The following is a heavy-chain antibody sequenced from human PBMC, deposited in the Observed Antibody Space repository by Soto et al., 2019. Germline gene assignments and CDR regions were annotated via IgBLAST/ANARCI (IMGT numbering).Heavy chain of an antibody. V-gene: IGHV1-18*01. CDR2: ISVYNGNT. Sequence: ASVKVSCKASGYTFTSYGITWVRQAPGQGLEWMGWISVYNGNTNYAQKFQGRVTMTTDTSTSTAYLELRSLRSEDTAVYYCARDKGVGRQDYFDYWGQGTLVTVSS. CDR1: GYTFTSYG. D-gene: IGHD3-3*01. CDR3: ARDKGVGRQDYFDY. J-gene: IGHJ4*02.